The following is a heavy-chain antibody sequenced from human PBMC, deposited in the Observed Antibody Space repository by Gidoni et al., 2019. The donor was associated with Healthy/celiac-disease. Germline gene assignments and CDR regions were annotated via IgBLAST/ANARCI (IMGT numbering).Heavy chain of an antibody. CDR2: ISSSSSTI. Sequence: EVQLVESGGGLVQPGGSLRLSCAASGFTFSSYSMNWVRQAPGKGLEWVSYISSSSSTIYYADSVKGRFTISRDNAKNSLYLQMNSLRDEDTAVYYCASSITIFGGGGMDVWGQGTTVTVSS. V-gene: IGHV3-48*02. CDR1: GFTFSSYS. J-gene: IGHJ6*02. D-gene: IGHD3-3*01. CDR3: ASSITIFGGGGMDV.